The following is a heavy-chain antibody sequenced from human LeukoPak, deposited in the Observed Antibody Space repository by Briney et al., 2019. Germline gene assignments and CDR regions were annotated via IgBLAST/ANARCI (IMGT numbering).Heavy chain of an antibody. D-gene: IGHD3-16*01. CDR2: MSPNSGNT. Sequence: ASVKVSCKASGYTFTSYHINWVRQATGQGLEWMGWMSPNSGNTDSAQKFQGRVTMTRDTSINTAYMELSSLRSEDTAVYYCARGVGDLGDYWGQGTLVTVSS. CDR3: ARGVGDLGDY. V-gene: IGHV1-8*01. CDR1: GYTFTSYH. J-gene: IGHJ4*02.